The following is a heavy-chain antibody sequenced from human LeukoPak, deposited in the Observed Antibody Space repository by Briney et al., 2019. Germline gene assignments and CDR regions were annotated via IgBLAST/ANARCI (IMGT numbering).Heavy chain of an antibody. CDR1: GFTFSSYG. D-gene: IGHD3-16*01. CDR2: IWYDGTIE. V-gene: IGHV3-33*01. Sequence: LRLSCAASGFTFSSYGMHWVRQAPGKGLEWVAVIWYDGTIEYYADSVKGRFIISRDNSKSTLYLQMNSLRAEDTAVYFCVSNPRDNYAYFWGQGTLVTVSS. CDR3: VSNPRDNYAYF. J-gene: IGHJ4*02.